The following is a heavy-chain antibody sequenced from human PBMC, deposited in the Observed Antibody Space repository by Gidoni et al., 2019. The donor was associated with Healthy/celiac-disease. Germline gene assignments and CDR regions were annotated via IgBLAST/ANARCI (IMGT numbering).Heavy chain of an antibody. Sequence: QLQLQESGSGLVKPSQTLSLTCAVSGGSISSGGYSWSWIRQPPGKGREWIGYIYHSGSTYYNPSLKSRVTISVDRSKNQFSLKLSSVTAADTAVYYCARATASSGYDPLFDYWGQGTLVTVSS. CDR3: ARATASSGYDPLFDY. CDR1: GGSISSGGYS. J-gene: IGHJ4*02. CDR2: IYHSGST. D-gene: IGHD3-22*01. V-gene: IGHV4-30-2*01.